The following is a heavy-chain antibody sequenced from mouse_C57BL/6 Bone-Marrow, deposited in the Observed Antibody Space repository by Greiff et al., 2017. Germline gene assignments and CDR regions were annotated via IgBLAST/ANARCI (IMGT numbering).Heavy chain of an antibody. CDR3: YDYCFDY. V-gene: IGHV1-55*01. J-gene: IGHJ2*01. CDR1: GYTFTSYW. D-gene: IGHD2-4*01. Sequence: QVPLKQSGAELVKPGASVKMSCKASGYTFTSYWITWVKQRPGQGLEWIGDFYPGSGSTNYSEKFKSKATLTVDTSSRTAYMQLSSLTSEDSAVYYCYDYCFDYGGQGTTLTVSS. CDR2: FYPGSGST.